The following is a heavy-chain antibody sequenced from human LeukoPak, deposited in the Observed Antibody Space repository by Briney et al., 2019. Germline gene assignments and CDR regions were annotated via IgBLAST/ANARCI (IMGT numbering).Heavy chain of an antibody. D-gene: IGHD4-17*01. V-gene: IGHV4-31*03. CDR3: ARDRAHDYAPGLFDY. CDR2: IYYSGNS. J-gene: IGHJ4*02. CDR1: GGSISSGGYY. Sequence: SQTLSFTCTVSGGSISSGGYYWNWIRQHPGKGLEWIGYIYYSGNSYYNPSLKSRVTISVDTSKNQFSLKLSSVTAADTAVYYCARDRAHDYAPGLFDYWGQGTLVTVSS.